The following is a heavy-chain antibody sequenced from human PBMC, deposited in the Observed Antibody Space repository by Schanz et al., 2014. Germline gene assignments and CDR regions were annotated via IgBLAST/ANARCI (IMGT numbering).Heavy chain of an antibody. CDR2: INTGVNT. CDR1: GFTFGDYA. J-gene: IGHJ4*02. CDR3: ARGLIAAAGGAFDY. D-gene: IGHD6-13*01. V-gene: IGHV3-23*01. Sequence: EVQLLESGGGLVQPGGSLRLSCAASGFTFGDYAMTWVRQAPGKGLEWVSAINTGVNTYYADSVRGRVTMSRDNSKNTLYLQMNSLRAGDAAVYYCARGLIAAAGGAFDYWGQGTLVVVSA.